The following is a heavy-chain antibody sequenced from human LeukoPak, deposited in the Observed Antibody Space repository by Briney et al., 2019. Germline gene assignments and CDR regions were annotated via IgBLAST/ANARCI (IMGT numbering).Heavy chain of an antibody. Sequence: GGFLRLSCAASGFTFSSYEMNWVRQAPGKGLEWVSYISSSGSTIYYADSVKGRFTISRDNAKNSLYLQMNSLRAEDTAVYYCARDIFSIAALWGQGTLVTVSS. D-gene: IGHD6-6*01. CDR1: GFTFSSYE. V-gene: IGHV3-48*03. CDR2: ISSSGSTI. CDR3: ARDIFSIAAL. J-gene: IGHJ4*02.